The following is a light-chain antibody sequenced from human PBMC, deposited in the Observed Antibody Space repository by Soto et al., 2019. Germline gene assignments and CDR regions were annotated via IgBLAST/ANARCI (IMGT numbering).Light chain of an antibody. Sequence: QSALTQPASVSGSPGQSITISCTGTSRDVGGYNYVSWHQQHPGKAPKVIITEVSNRPSGVSNRFSGSRSGNTASLTISGLQAEDEADYYCCSYAGSQTWVFGGGTKLNVL. V-gene: IGLV2-14*01. CDR3: CSYAGSQTWV. CDR1: SRDVGGYNY. J-gene: IGLJ3*02. CDR2: EVS.